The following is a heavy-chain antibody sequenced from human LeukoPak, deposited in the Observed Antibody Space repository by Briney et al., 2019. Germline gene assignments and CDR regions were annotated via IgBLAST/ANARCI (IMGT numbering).Heavy chain of an antibody. J-gene: IGHJ4*02. CDR2: IRADDGNT. Sequence: ASLKVSCEASGYTFTRYGISWVRQAPGQGLEWMSWIRADDGNTNYAQTLQGRVTMTTDTSTSTAYMELRSLRSDHTAVYYCARDRYSTLDYWGEGTLVTVSS. CDR1: GYTFTRYG. V-gene: IGHV1-18*01. D-gene: IGHD4-11*01. CDR3: ARDRYSTLDY.